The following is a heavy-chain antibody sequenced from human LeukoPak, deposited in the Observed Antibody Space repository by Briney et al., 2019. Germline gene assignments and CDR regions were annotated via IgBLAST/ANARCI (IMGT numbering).Heavy chain of an antibody. D-gene: IGHD3-22*01. V-gene: IGHV4-59*01. J-gene: IGHJ4*02. CDR2: IYYSGST. Sequence: PSETLSLTCTVSGGSISSYYWSWIRQPPGKGLEWIGYIYYSGSTNYNPSLKSRVTISVDTSKNQFSLKLSSVTAADTAVYYCARGQQYYYDSSGYYGYWGQGTLVTVSS. CDR3: ARGQQYYYDSSGYYGY. CDR1: GGSISSYY.